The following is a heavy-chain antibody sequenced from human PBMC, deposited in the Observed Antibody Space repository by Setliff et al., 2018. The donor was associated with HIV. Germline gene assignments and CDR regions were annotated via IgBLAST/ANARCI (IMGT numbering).Heavy chain of an antibody. CDR3: TRRDVSPLWFGQFDY. Sequence: SETLSLTCTVSGDSFNGSHYLWGWIRQPPGKGLEWVGNAYYNWATYYNPSLKNRVTISVDTSKNQFSLRLTSVTAADTAVYYCTRRDVSPLWFGQFDYWGQGILVTVSS. D-gene: IGHD3-10*01. J-gene: IGHJ4*02. CDR2: AYYNWAT. CDR1: GDSFNGSHYL. V-gene: IGHV4-39*07.